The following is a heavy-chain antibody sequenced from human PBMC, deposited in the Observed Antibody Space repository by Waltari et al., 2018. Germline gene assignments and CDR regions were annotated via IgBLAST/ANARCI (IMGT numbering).Heavy chain of an antibody. CDR3: AKDPIVVVTAIFDY. V-gene: IGHV3-23*01. J-gene: IGHJ4*02. CDR2: ISGSGGST. D-gene: IGHD2-21*02. Sequence: EVQLLESGGGLVQPGGSLRLSCAASGFTFSSYAMSWVRQAPGKGLGWVSAISGSGGSTYYADAVKGRFTISRDNSKNTLYLQMNSLRAEDTAVYYCAKDPIVVVTAIFDYWGQGTLVTVSS. CDR1: GFTFSSYA.